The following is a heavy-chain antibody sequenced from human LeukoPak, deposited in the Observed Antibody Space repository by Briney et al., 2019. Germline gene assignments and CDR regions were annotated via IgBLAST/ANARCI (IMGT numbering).Heavy chain of an antibody. J-gene: IGHJ4*02. Sequence: SQTLSLTCAISWDSVSSNSAAWNWIRQSPSRGLEWLGRTYYRSKWYNDYAVSVKSRITINPDTSKNQFSLQLNSVTPEDTAVYYCARGVAAAGPGGLYYFDYWGQGTLVTVSS. V-gene: IGHV6-1*01. D-gene: IGHD6-13*01. CDR1: WDSVSSNSAA. CDR3: ARGVAAAGPGGLYYFDY. CDR2: TYYRSKWYN.